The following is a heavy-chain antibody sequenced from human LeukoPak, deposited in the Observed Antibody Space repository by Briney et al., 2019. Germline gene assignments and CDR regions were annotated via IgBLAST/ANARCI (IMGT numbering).Heavy chain of an antibody. CDR2: FDPEDGET. V-gene: IGHV1-24*01. CDR3: ATETLRMFRGVFAS. D-gene: IGHD3-10*01. CDR1: GYTLTELS. Sequence: ASVKVSCKVSGYTLTELSMHWVRQAPGKGLEWMGGFDPEDGETIYAQKFQGRVTMTEDTSTDTAYMELSSLRSEDTAVYYCATETLRMFRGVFASGGQGPLVPVPS. J-gene: IGHJ4*02.